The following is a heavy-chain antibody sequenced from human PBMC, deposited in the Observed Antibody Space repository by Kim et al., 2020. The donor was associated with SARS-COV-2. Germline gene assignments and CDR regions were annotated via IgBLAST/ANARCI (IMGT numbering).Heavy chain of an antibody. CDR3: AKYLVTVTTAWFDP. CDR2: ISGGSA. J-gene: IGHJ5*02. CDR1: GFSFSSYA. V-gene: IGHV3-23*01. Sequence: GGSLRLSCAASGFSFSSYAMSWVRQAPGKGLEWVSTISGGSAFYADSVKGRFTISRDNSKSTLYLQMNSLRAEDTALYFCAKYLVTVTTAWFDPWGRNPGHRLL. D-gene: IGHD1-20*01.